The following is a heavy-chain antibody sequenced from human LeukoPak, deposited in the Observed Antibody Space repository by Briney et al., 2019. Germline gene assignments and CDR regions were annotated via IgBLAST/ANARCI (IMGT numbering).Heavy chain of an antibody. D-gene: IGHD2-21*02. Sequence: GSLRLSCAASGFTVSSNYMSWVRQAPGKGLEWVSVIYSGGSTYYADSVKGRFTISRDNSKNTLYLQMNSLRAEDTAVYYCAKDLNAAYCGGDCYSHFDYWGQGTLVTVSS. CDR3: AKDLNAAYCGGDCYSHFDY. CDR2: IYSGGST. V-gene: IGHV3-53*05. CDR1: GFTVSSNY. J-gene: IGHJ4*02.